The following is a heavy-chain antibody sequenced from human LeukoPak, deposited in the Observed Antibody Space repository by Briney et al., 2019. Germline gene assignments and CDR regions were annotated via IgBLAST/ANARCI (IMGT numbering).Heavy chain of an antibody. CDR1: GFTVSSNY. CDR2: INEDGREK. Sequence: GGSLRLSCAASGFTVSSNYMSWVRQAPGKGLEGLASINEDGREKFYVESVKGRFTVSRDNAKNSLDLQMNSLRPEDTALYYCARPGTYWNYDYWGQGTLVTISS. D-gene: IGHD1-7*01. J-gene: IGHJ4*02. CDR3: ARPGTYWNYDY. V-gene: IGHV3-7*01.